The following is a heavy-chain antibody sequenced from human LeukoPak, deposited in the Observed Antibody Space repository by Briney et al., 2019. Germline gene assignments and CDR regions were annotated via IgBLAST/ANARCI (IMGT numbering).Heavy chain of an antibody. J-gene: IGHJ4*02. CDR1: GFTFSSYA. CDR3: AKDQVIVLLTSFDY. CDR2: ISGSGGSK. V-gene: IGHV3-23*01. D-gene: IGHD2-8*01. Sequence: PGGSLRLSCAASGFTFSSYAMSWVRQAPGKGLEWVSAISGSGGSKYYADSVKGRFTISRDNSKNTLYLQMNSLRAEDTAVYYCAKDQVIVLLTSFDYWGQGTLVTVSS.